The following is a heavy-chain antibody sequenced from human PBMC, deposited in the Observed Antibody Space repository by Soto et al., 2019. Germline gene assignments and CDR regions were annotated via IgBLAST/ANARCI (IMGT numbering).Heavy chain of an antibody. CDR1: GFTFSDHV. CDR3: ARSLYYYDSSGYLY. J-gene: IGHJ4*02. V-gene: IGHV3-11*01. CDR2: ISSSGSTI. Sequence: PGGSLRLSCAASGFTFSDHVMSWFRQAPGKGLEWVSYISSSGSTIYYADSVKGRFTISRDNAKNSLYLQMNSLRAEDTAVYYCARSLYYYDSSGYLYWGQGTPVTVS. D-gene: IGHD3-22*01.